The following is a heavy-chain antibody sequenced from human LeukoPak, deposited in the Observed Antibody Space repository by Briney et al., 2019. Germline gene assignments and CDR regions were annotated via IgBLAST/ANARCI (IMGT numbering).Heavy chain of an antibody. CDR2: IWYNGSNK. V-gene: IGHV3-30*02. CDR1: RFTSSSYG. CDR3: AKDLSTHGPPLDY. Sequence: AGSLRLSCAASRFTSSSYGMHWVRQPPGKGLEWVAVIWYNGSNKYYADSVKGRFTISRDNSKHTLYLQMNSLRAEDTAVYYCAKDLSTHGPPLDYWGQGTLVTVSS. J-gene: IGHJ4*02.